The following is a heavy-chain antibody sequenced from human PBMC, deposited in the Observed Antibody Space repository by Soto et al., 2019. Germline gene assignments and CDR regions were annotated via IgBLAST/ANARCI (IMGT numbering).Heavy chain of an antibody. D-gene: IGHD3-3*01. CDR2: IYSGGST. V-gene: IGHV3-66*01. Sequence: EVQLVESGGGLVQPGGSLRLSCAASGFTVSSNYMSWVRQAPGKGLEWVSVIYSGGSTYYADSVRGRFTISRDNSKNTLYLQMNSLRAEDTAVYYCARDGGLRFLEWLLTSDSQLDIWGQGTMVTVSS. CDR3: ARDGGLRFLEWLLTSDSQLDI. CDR1: GFTVSSNY. J-gene: IGHJ3*02.